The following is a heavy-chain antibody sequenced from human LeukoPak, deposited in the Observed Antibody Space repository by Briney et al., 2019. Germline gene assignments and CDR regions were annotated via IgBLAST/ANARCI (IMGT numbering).Heavy chain of an antibody. V-gene: IGHV3-9*01. CDR2: ISWNSGSI. D-gene: IGHD1-26*01. CDR1: GFTFDDYA. CDR3: AKALHSGSYTRRLDYFDY. J-gene: IGHJ4*02. Sequence: GGSLRLSCAASGFTFDDYAMHWVRQAPGKGLEWVSGISWNSGSIGYADSVKGRFTISRDNAKNSLYLQMNSLRAEDTALYYCAKALHSGSYTRRLDYFDYWGQGTLVTVSS.